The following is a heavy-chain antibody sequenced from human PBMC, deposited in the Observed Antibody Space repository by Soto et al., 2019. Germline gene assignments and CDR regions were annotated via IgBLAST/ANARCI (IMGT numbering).Heavy chain of an antibody. CDR1: GFTFSSYG. CDR3: ARDFSAVNYYDSSGYKMEVDY. J-gene: IGHJ4*02. CDR2: IWYDGSNK. V-gene: IGHV3-33*01. Sequence: GGSLRLSCAASGFTFSSYGMHWVRQAPGKGLEWVAVIWYDGSNKYYADSVKGRFTISRDNSKNTLYLQMNSLRAEDTAVYYCARDFSAVNYYDSSGYKMEVDYWGQGTLVTAPQ. D-gene: IGHD3-22*01.